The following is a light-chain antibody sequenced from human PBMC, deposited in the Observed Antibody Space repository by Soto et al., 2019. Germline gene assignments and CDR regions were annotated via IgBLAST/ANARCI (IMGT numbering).Light chain of an antibody. CDR1: SSDVGAYTY. CDR2: DVT. J-gene: IGLJ1*01. CDR3: CSYAGGDTHV. V-gene: IGLV2-11*01. Sequence: QSALTQPRSVSGSPGQSVTISCTGTSSDVGAYTYVSWFQQHPGTPPKLLIYDVTKRPSGVPHHFSGSKSGNTASLTISGLQDEDEADYYCCSYAGGDTHVFGTGTKLTVL.